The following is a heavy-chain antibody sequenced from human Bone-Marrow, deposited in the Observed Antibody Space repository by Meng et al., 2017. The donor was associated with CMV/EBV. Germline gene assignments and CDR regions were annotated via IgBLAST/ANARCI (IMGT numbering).Heavy chain of an antibody. Sequence: GESLKISCAASGFTFSSYSMNWVRQAPGKGLEWVSYISSSSSTIYYADSVKGRFTISRDNAKNPLYLQMNSLRAEDTAVYYCAKGGLYYDFWSGHALMDVWGQGTTVTVSS. J-gene: IGHJ6*02. CDR1: GFTFSSYS. V-gene: IGHV3-48*04. CDR2: ISSSSSTI. D-gene: IGHD3-3*01. CDR3: AKGGLYYDFWSGHALMDV.